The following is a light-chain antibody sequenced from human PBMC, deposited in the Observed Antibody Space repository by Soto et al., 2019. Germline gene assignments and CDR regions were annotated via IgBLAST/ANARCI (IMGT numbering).Light chain of an antibody. J-gene: IGKJ1*01. V-gene: IGKV3-20*01. CDR2: GAS. CDR3: QQYVSSPWA. CDR1: QSVSSSY. Sequence: EIVLTQSPGTLSLSPGERATLSCRASQSVSSSYLAWYQQKPGQAPRLLIYGASSRATGIPDRFSGSGSGTDFTLTISRLEPEDFAVYYCQQYVSSPWAFGQRTKVDIK.